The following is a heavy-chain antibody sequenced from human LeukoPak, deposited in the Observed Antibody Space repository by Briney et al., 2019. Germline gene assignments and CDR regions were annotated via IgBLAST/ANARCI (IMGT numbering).Heavy chain of an antibody. V-gene: IGHV3-21*01. CDR1: GFTFSSYS. CDR2: ISSSSSYI. D-gene: IGHD2-2*01. J-gene: IGHJ2*01. Sequence: GGSLRLSCAASGFTFSSYSMNWVRQAPGKGLEWVSSISSSSSYIYYADSVKGRFTISRDNAKNSLYLQMNSLRAEDTAVYYCARDGVVVPAALFDLWGRGTLVTVSS. CDR3: ARDGVVVPAALFDL.